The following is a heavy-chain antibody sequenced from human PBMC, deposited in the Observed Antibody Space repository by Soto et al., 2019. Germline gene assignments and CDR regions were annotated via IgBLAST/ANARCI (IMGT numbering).Heavy chain of an antibody. D-gene: IGHD5-12*01. CDR3: ASGGVGYSGYPDDY. CDR1: GFTFSSYE. J-gene: IGHJ4*02. Sequence: VGSLRLSCAASGFTFSSYEMNWVRQAPGKGLEWVSYISSSGSTIYYADSVKGRFTISRDNAKNSLYLQMNSLRAEDTAVYYCASGGVGYSGYPDDYWGQGTLVTVSS. V-gene: IGHV3-48*03. CDR2: ISSSGSTI.